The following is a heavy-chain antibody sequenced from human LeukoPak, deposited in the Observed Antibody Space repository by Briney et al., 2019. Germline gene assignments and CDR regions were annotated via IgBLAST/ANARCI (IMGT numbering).Heavy chain of an antibody. D-gene: IGHD6-13*01. CDR1: GGSISSYY. Sequence: PSETLSLTCTVSGGSISSYYWGWIRQPPGKGLEWIGSMYYTGSTYCNPSLKTRVTISVDTSKNQFSLKLTSVTAADTAAYYCARVRAAAIPYYFDYWGQGTLVTVSS. CDR2: MYYTGST. CDR3: ARVRAAAIPYYFDY. V-gene: IGHV4-39*07. J-gene: IGHJ4*02.